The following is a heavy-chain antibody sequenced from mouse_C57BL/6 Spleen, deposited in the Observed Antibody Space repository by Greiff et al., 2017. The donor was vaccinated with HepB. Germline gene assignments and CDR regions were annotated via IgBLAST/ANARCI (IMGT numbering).Heavy chain of an antibody. CDR3: AREGGDYYGSSHGYFDY. Sequence: EVKLVESGGGLVKPGGSLKLSCAASGFTFSSYAMSWVRQTPEKRLEWVATISDGGSYTYYPDNVKGRFTISRDNAKNNLYLQMSHLKSEDTAMYYCAREGGDYYGSSHGYFDYWGQGTTLTVSS. CDR1: GFTFSSYA. D-gene: IGHD1-1*01. CDR2: ISDGGSYT. J-gene: IGHJ2*01. V-gene: IGHV5-4*01.